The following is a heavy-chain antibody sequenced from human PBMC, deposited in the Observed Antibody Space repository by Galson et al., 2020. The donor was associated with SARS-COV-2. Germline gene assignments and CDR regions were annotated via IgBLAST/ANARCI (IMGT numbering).Heavy chain of an antibody. CDR3: ARVIKGFLRLTSDYYGMDV. CDR2: TRNKANSYTT. Sequence: GGSLRLSCAASGFTFSDHYMDWVRQAPGKGLEWVGRTRNKANSYTTEYAASVKGRFTISRDDSKNSLYLQMNSLKTEDTAVYYCARVIKGFLRLTSDYYGMDVWGQGTTVTVSS. CDR1: GFTFSDHY. D-gene: IGHD3-3*01. J-gene: IGHJ6*02. V-gene: IGHV3-72*01.